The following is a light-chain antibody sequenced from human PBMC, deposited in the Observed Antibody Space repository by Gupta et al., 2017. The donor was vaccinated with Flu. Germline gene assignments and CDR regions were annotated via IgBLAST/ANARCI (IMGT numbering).Light chain of an antibody. J-gene: IGLJ3*02. V-gene: IGLV10-54*04. Sequence: QAGLTQPPSVSKGLRQTATLTCTGNSNNVGNQGATWLQQHQGHPPKLLSYRNNNRPSGISERFSASRSGDTASLNITGLQPEDEADYYCSAWDSSLTTQLLGGGTKLTVL. CDR1: SNNVGNQG. CDR2: RNN. CDR3: SAWDSSLTTQL.